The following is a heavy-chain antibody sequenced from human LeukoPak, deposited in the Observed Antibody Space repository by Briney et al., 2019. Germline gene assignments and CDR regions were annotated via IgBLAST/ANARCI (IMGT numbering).Heavy chain of an antibody. CDR2: INPRDSNT. V-gene: IGHV5-51*01. Sequence: GESLKISCWGSGYTFSGYLIGWVRQMPGKGLEWMGIINPRDSNTRYSPSFEGQVTISADKSINTAYLQWSSLKASDTGMYYCARQRDSSIYRVRFDPWGQGTLVTVSS. J-gene: IGHJ5*02. CDR1: GYTFSGYL. D-gene: IGHD6-19*01. CDR3: ARQRDSSIYRVRFDP.